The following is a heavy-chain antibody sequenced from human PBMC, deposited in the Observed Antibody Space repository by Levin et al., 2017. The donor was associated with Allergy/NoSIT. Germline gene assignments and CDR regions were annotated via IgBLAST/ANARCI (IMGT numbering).Heavy chain of an antibody. CDR3: ARDADFYDSSGSHWDY. Sequence: GGSLRLSCAASGFTFSSYAMHWVRQAPGKGLEWVAVISYDGSNKYYADSVKGRFTISRDNSKNTLYLQMNSLRAEDTAVYYGARDADFYDSSGSHWDYWGQGTLVTVSS. V-gene: IGHV3-30-3*01. J-gene: IGHJ4*02. D-gene: IGHD3-22*01. CDR2: ISYDGSNK. CDR1: GFTFSSYA.